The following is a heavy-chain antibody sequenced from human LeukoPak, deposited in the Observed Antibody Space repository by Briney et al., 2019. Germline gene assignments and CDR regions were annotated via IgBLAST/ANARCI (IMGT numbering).Heavy chain of an antibody. CDR1: GFTFSIYA. CDR2: ISGSGDST. J-gene: IGHJ4*02. Sequence: GGSLRLSCAASGFTFSIYAMSWVRQAPGKGLEWVSAISGSGDSTYYADSVKGRFTISRDNSKNTLYLQMNSLRAEDTAVYYCAKVPRYYYDSSGYYFDYWGQGALVTVSS. D-gene: IGHD3-22*01. CDR3: AKVPRYYYDSSGYYFDY. V-gene: IGHV3-23*01.